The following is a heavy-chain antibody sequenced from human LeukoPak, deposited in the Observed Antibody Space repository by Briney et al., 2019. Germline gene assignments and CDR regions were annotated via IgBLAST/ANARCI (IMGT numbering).Heavy chain of an antibody. CDR2: IWHSGTT. Sequence: PSETLSLTCVVSGYSISSGYYWGWIRQPPGKGLEWIGSIWHSGTTYYNPSLKSRVTISVDTSNNHFSLKLSSVTAADTAVFYCARLWGSGYYFDSWGQGTLVTVSS. V-gene: IGHV4-38-2*01. CDR3: ARLWGSGYYFDS. D-gene: IGHD7-27*01. CDR1: GYSISSGYY. J-gene: IGHJ4*02.